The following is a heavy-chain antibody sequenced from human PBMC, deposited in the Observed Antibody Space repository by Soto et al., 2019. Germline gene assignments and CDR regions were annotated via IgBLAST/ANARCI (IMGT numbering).Heavy chain of an antibody. J-gene: IGHJ5*02. CDR3: ARGEGYGDPNWFDP. D-gene: IGHD4-17*01. CDR1: GGSISSGGYY. Sequence: QVQLQESGPGLVKPSQTLSLTCTVSGGSISSGGYYWSWIRRHPGKGLEWIGYIYYSGSTYYNPSLKSRVTISVDTSKNQFSLKLSSVTAADTAVYYCARGEGYGDPNWFDPWGQGTLVTVSS. V-gene: IGHV4-31*03. CDR2: IYYSGST.